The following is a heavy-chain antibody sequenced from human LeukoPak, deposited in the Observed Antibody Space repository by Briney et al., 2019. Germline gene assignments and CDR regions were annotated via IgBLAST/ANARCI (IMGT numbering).Heavy chain of an antibody. CDR3: ARGGYCSGGSCYGFDY. CDR1: GYTLTELS. D-gene: IGHD2-15*01. CDR2: FDPEDGET. V-gene: IGHV1-24*01. J-gene: IGHJ4*02. Sequence: ASVKVSCKVSGYTLTELSMHWVRQAPGKGLEWMGGFDPEDGETIYAQKFQGRVTMTEDTSTDTAYMELSSLRSEDTAVYYCARGGYCSGGSCYGFDYWGQGTLVTVSS.